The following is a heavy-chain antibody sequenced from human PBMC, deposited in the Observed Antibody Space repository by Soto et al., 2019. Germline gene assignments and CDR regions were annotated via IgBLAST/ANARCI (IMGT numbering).Heavy chain of an antibody. CDR3: AKVQPPTVTFDY. CDR1: GFTFSSYA. D-gene: IGHD4-17*01. J-gene: IGHJ4*02. V-gene: IGHV3-23*01. CDR2: ISGSGGST. Sequence: EVQLLESGGGLVQPGGSLRLSCAASGFTFSSYAMSWVRQAPGKGLEWVSAISGSGGSTYYADSVKGRFIISRDNSKNALYLQMNSLRAEDTAVYYCAKVQPPTVTFDYWGQGTLVTVSS.